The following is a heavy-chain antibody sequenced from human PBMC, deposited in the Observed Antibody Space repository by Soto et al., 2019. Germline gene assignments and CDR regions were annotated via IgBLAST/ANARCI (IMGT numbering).Heavy chain of an antibody. Sequence: ASVKVSCKASGYTFTSYAMHWVRQAPGQGLEWMGWISAYNGNTNYAQKLQGRVTMTTDTSTSTAYMELRSLRSDDTAVYYFARDPGIAAAGRAFDIWGQGTMVTVSS. CDR3: ARDPGIAAAGRAFDI. D-gene: IGHD6-13*01. CDR2: ISAYNGNT. V-gene: IGHV1-18*01. CDR1: GYTFTSYA. J-gene: IGHJ3*02.